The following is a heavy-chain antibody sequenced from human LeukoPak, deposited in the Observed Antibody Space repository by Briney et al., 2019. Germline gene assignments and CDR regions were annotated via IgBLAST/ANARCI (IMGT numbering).Heavy chain of an antibody. CDR1: GFTFSSYE. J-gene: IGHJ4*02. CDR2: ISSSGSTI. Sequence: GGSLRPSCAASGFTFSSYEMNWVRQAPGKGLEWVSYISSSGSTIYYADSVKGRFTISRDNAKNSLYLQMNSLRAEDTAVYYCARAYVAAAGGYYFDYWGQGTLVTVSS. D-gene: IGHD6-13*01. V-gene: IGHV3-48*03. CDR3: ARAYVAAAGGYYFDY.